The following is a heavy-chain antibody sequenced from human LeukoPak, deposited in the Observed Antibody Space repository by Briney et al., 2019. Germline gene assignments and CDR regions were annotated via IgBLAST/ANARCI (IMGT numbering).Heavy chain of an antibody. CDR1: GYTFTSYY. V-gene: IGHV1-69*13. D-gene: IGHD1-1*01. Sequence: GASVKVSCKASGYTFTSYYMHWVRQAPGQGLEWMGGIIPIFGTANYAQKFQGRVTITADESTSTAYMELSSLTSEDTAVYYCARANDHRRKKYYYYYYMDVWGKGTTVTVSS. J-gene: IGHJ6*03. CDR2: IIPIFGTA. CDR3: ARANDHRRKKYYYYYYMDV.